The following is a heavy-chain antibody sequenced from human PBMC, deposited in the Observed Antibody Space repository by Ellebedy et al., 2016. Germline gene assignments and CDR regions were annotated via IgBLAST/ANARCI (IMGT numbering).Heavy chain of an antibody. CDR1: GFTFSSYW. CDR2: IKQDGSEK. Sequence: GGSLRLSCAASGFTFSSYWMSWVRQAPGKGLEWVANIKQDGSEKYYVDPVKGRFTISRDNAKNSLYLQMNSLRAEDTAVYYCATLQEGDIVVVGTYGMDVWGQGTTVTVSS. V-gene: IGHV3-7*03. D-gene: IGHD2-2*01. CDR3: ATLQEGDIVVVGTYGMDV. J-gene: IGHJ6*02.